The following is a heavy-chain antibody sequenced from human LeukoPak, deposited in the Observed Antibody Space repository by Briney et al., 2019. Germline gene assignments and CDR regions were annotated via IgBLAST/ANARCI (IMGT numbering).Heavy chain of an antibody. CDR2: VNLQGST. J-gene: IGHJ4*02. V-gene: IGHV4-4*02. Sequence: SETLSLTCDVSGGSITQTNYWTWVRQPPGKGLEWIGEVNLQGSTNYNPSLMRRVAISVDTSANHVSLQLTSVTAADTAVYYCARDHRGYSYGLFDNWGQGTLVTVSS. CDR1: GGSITQTNY. D-gene: IGHD5-18*01. CDR3: ARDHRGYSYGLFDN.